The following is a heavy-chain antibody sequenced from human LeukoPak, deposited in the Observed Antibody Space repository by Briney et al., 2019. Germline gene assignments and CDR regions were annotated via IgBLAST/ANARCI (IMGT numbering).Heavy chain of an antibody. CDR1: TFTFSSFD. CDR3: ATRRFGELTY. V-gene: IGHV3-30*03. D-gene: IGHD3-10*01. Sequence: GGSLRLSCAASTFTFSSFDMHWVRQAPGKGLEWVAAISYDGTEKDYADSVKGRFTISRDNSKNTLYLQMNSLRAEDTAVYYCATRRFGELTYWGQGTLVTVSS. CDR2: ISYDGTEK. J-gene: IGHJ4*02.